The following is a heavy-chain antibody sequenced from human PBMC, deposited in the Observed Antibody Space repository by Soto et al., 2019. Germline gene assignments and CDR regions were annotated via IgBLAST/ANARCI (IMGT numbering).Heavy chain of an antibody. CDR2: IYYSGST. Sequence: QVQLQESGPGLVKPSETLSLTCTVSGGSISTYYWSWIRQPPGKGLEWIGYIYYSGSTNYNPSLKSRVIISLDTSKNQFSLKLSSVTAADTAVYYCARDRLANWFDPWGQGTLVTVSS. D-gene: IGHD3-9*01. V-gene: IGHV4-59*01. CDR3: ARDRLANWFDP. J-gene: IGHJ5*02. CDR1: GGSISTYY.